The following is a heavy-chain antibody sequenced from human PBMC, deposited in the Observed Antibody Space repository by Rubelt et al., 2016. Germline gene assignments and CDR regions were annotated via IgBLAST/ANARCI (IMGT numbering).Heavy chain of an antibody. CDR3: ARDRGSGCRNFDY. D-gene: IGHD6-19*01. V-gene: IGHV1-69*04. Sequence: QVQLVQSGAEVKKPGSSVKVSCKASGGTFSSYAISWVRQAPGQGLEWMGRIIPILGIANYAQRFQGRFTFTAAKSTSTAYMELRSLRSDDTAVYYCARDRGSGCRNFDYWGQGTLVTVSS. CDR1: GGTFSSYA. J-gene: IGHJ4*02. CDR2: IIPILGIA.